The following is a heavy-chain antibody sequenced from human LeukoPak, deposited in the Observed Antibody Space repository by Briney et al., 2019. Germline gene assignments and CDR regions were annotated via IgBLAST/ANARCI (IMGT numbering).Heavy chain of an antibody. Sequence: ASVKVSRKASGYTFTSYGISWVRQAPGQGLEWMGWISAYNGNTNYAQKLQGRVTMTTDTSTSTAYMELRSLRSDDTAVYYCARAPPITMVRDRSHDYWGQGTLVTVSS. CDR1: GYTFTSYG. D-gene: IGHD3-10*01. CDR2: ISAYNGNT. V-gene: IGHV1-18*01. J-gene: IGHJ4*02. CDR3: ARAPPITMVRDRSHDY.